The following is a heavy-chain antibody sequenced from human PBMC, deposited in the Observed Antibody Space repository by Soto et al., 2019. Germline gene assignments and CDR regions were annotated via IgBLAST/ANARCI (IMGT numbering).Heavy chain of an antibody. CDR2: IGTAGDT. D-gene: IGHD3-9*01. J-gene: IGHJ3*02. CDR3: ARGGPGLGSDAFDI. V-gene: IGHV3-13*01. CDR1: GFTFSSYD. Sequence: GGSLRLSCAASGFTFSSYDMHWVRQATGKGLEWVSAIGTAGDTYYPGSVKGRFTISRENAKNSLYLQMNSLRAGDTAVYYCARGGPGLGSDAFDIWGQGTMVTVSS.